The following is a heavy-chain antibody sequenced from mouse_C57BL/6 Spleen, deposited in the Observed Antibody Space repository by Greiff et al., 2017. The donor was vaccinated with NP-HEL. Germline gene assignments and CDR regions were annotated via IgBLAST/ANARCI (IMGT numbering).Heavy chain of an antibody. D-gene: IGHD2-3*01. J-gene: IGHJ4*01. CDR2: IWSGGST. V-gene: IGHV2-2*01. Sequence: QVQLKESGPGLVQPSQSLSITCTVSGFSLTSYGVHWVRQSPGKGLEWLGVIWSGGSTDYNAAFISRLSISKDNSKSQVFFKMNSLQADDTAIYYCARVYDGYYDAMDYWGQGTSVTVSS. CDR1: GFSLTSYG. CDR3: ARVYDGYYDAMDY.